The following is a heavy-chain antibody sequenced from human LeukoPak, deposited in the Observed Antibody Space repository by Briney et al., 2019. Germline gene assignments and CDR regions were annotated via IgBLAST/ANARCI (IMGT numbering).Heavy chain of an antibody. J-gene: IGHJ4*02. CDR1: GFTFSSDW. CDR3: ARLQTVAGTDY. D-gene: IGHD6-19*01. V-gene: IGHV3-7*01. Sequence: GGSLRLSCAASGFTFSSDWMSWVRQAPGKGLERVANIKQDGSEKYYVDSVKGRFTISRDNAKNSLYLQMNSLRAEDTAVYYCARLQTVAGTDYWGQGTLVTVSS. CDR2: IKQDGSEK.